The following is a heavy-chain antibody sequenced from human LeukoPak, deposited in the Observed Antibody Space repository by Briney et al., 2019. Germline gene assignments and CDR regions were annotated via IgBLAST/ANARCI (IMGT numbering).Heavy chain of an antibody. J-gene: IGHJ4*02. V-gene: IGHV3-15*01. CDR3: TWSGLKIES. CDR2: IKKKTDGATT. CDR1: GFTFSIAW. D-gene: IGHD3-3*01. Sequence: GGSLRLSCAASGFTFSIAWMSWVRQAPGKGLEWLGQIKKKTDGATTAYAAPVKGRFTISRDDSKNTLFLQMNSLKTEDTALYYCTWSGLKIESWGQGTLVTVSS.